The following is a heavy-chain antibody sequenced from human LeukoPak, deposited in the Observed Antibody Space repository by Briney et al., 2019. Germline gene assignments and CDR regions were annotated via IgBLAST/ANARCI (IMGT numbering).Heavy chain of an antibody. CDR1: GYNFTIYW. CDR3: AIFDFLFGEIDNWFDP. Sequence: GESLKISCKGSGYNFTIYWIGWVRQMPGKGLEWMGIIYPGDSDTRYSPSFQGQVTISADKSISTAYLQWSSLKASDTAMYYCAIFDFLFGEIDNWFDPWGQGTQVTVSS. V-gene: IGHV5-51*01. J-gene: IGHJ5*02. D-gene: IGHD3-16*01. CDR2: IYPGDSDT.